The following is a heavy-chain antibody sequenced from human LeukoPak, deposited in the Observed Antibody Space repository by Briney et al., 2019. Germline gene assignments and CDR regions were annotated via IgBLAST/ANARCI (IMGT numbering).Heavy chain of an antibody. Sequence: GGSLRLSCAASGFTFSSYAMSWVRQAPGKGLEWVSVIYSGGSTYYADSVKGRFTISRDNSKNTLYLQMNSLRAEDTAVYYCARDRNYYGSGSFDYWGQGTLVTVSS. D-gene: IGHD3-10*01. J-gene: IGHJ4*02. CDR2: IYSGGST. CDR3: ARDRNYYGSGSFDY. V-gene: IGHV3-66*01. CDR1: GFTFSSYA.